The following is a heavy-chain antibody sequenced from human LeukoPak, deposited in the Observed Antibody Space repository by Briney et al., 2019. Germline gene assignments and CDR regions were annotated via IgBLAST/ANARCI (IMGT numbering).Heavy chain of an antibody. CDR3: AGGGVLSAFDI. CDR2: IYHSGST. V-gene: IGHV4-30-2*01. J-gene: IGHJ3*02. Sequence: SQTLSLTCAVSGGSISSGGYSWSWIRQPPGKGLEWIGYIYHSGSTYYNPSLKSRVTISVDRSKNQFSLKLSSVTAADTAVYYCAGGGVLSAFDIWGQGTMVTVSS. CDR1: GGSISSGGYS. D-gene: IGHD2-8*01.